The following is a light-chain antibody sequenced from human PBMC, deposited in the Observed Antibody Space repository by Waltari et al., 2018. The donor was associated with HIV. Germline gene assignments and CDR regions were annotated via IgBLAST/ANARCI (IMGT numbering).Light chain of an antibody. CDR2: EVS. V-gene: IGLV2-14*01. CDR1: SSDVCGYNY. CDR3: SSYTSSSTYVV. Sequence: QSALTQPASVSGSPGPSITISCTGTSSDVCGYNYVSWYQQHPGKAPKPRIYEVSKRPSGVSNRLSVCKTGNTASLTISGLQAEDEADYYCSSYTSSSTYVVFGGGTKLTVL. J-gene: IGLJ2*01.